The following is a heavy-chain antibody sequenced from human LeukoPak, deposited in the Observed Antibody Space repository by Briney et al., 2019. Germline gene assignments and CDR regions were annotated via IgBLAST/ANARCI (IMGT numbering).Heavy chain of an antibody. D-gene: IGHD7-27*01. V-gene: IGHV3-30*18. Sequence: PGGSLRLSCAVSGFTFSSYGMHWVRQAPGKGLEWVAVISYDGSNRYYADSVKGRFTISRDTSKNTLYLQMNSLRADDTAVYYCAKAANWGAFDIWGQGTMVTVSS. CDR3: AKAANWGAFDI. CDR2: ISYDGSNR. CDR1: GFTFSSYG. J-gene: IGHJ3*02.